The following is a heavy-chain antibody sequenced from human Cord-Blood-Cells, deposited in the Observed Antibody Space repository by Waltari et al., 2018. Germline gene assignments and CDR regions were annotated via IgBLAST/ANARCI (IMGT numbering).Heavy chain of an antibody. J-gene: IGHJ4*02. V-gene: IGHV1-24*01. CDR2: CDPENGET. CDR1: GYTLTEFS. D-gene: IGHD3-3*01. Sequence: QVQQVQSGAEVKKRGASVQVCCKVSGYTLTEFSMPWVRQAPGKGLECMGGCDPENGETIYAQKFLGRVTMTEDTSTDTDYMELSSLRSEDTSVYYGATDRSGYFDYWGQGTLVTVSS. CDR3: ATDRSGYFDY.